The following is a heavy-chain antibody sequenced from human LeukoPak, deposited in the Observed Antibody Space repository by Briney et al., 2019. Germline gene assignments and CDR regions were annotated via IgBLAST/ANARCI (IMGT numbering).Heavy chain of an antibody. J-gene: IGHJ4*02. CDR3: GRGRPRGYSGYVIDY. CDR1: GFHLSSYW. CDR2: INYDGTPT. Sequence: SGGSLRLSCAASGFHLSSYWMPWVRQAPGKGLVLISRINYDGTPTSYADCVKRRFTISRDNAKNTLCLQMNSVRAEDTAAFYCGRGRPRGYSGYVIDYWGQGTPITVSS. V-gene: IGHV3-74*01. D-gene: IGHD5-12*01.